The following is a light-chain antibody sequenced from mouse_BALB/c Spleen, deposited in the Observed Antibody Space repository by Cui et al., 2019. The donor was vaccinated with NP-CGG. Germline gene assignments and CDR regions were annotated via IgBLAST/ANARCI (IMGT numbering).Light chain of an antibody. CDR3: ALWYSNHWV. J-gene: IGLJ1*01. Sequence: HAVVPQDPAPTTSPGETVTLTCRSSTGAVTTSNYDNWVQEKPDHLFTGLIGGTNNRAPGVPARFSGSLIGDKAALTITGAQTEDEAIYFCALWYSNHWVFGGGTKLTVL. CDR2: GTN. CDR1: TGAVTTSNY. V-gene: IGLV1*01.